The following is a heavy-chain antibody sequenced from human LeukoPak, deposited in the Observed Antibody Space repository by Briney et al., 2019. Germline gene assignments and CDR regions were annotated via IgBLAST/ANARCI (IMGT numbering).Heavy chain of an antibody. Sequence: GESLQISSKGSGYTFTSSWIGWVRPMPGKGLEWMGIIFPGDSDTRYSPSFQGQVTISADKSITTAYLQWSSLKASDTAMYYCARGDGFNMFDFWGQGTLVSVSS. CDR1: GYTFTSSW. CDR2: IFPGDSDT. D-gene: IGHD5-24*01. V-gene: IGHV5-51*01. CDR3: ARGDGFNMFDF. J-gene: IGHJ4*02.